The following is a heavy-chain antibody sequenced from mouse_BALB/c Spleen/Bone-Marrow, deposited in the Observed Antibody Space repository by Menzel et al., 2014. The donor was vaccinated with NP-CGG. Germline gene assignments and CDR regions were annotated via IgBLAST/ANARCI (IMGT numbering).Heavy chain of an antibody. CDR2: ISNGGGST. D-gene: IGHD2-4*01. CDR1: GFTFSDYY. CDR3: ARPTIYYDYDGYAMDY. Sequence: DVKLVESGGGLVQPGGSLKLSCATSGFTFSDYYMYWVRQTPEKRLEWVAYISNGGGSTYYPDTVKGRFTISRDNAKNTMYLQMSRLKTEDTAMYYCARPTIYYDYDGYAMDYWGQGTSVTVSS. V-gene: IGHV5-12*02. J-gene: IGHJ4*01.